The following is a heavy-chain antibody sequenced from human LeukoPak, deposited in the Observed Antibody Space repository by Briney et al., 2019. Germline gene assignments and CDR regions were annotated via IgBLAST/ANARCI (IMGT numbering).Heavy chain of an antibody. CDR1: GGSISSYC. CDR3: ARGGWYPESFQH. CDR2: ISTSGST. D-gene: IGHD6-19*01. Sequence: PSETLSLTCTVSGGSISSYCWSWIRQPAGKGLEWIGRISTSGSTNYNPSLKSRVTVSEDTSKNQFSLKLSSVTAADTAVYYCARGGWYPESFQHWGQGALVTVSS. V-gene: IGHV4-4*07. J-gene: IGHJ1*01.